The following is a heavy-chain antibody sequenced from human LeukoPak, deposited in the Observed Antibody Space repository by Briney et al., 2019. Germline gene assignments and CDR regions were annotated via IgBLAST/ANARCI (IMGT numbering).Heavy chain of an antibody. Sequence: SETLSLTCTVSGGSISSYYCSWIRQPPGKGLEWIGEINHSGSTYYNPSLKSRVTILVDTSKNQFSLKLRSVTAADTAVYYCARSGYSSSYYFDYWGQGTLVTVSS. D-gene: IGHD6-6*01. CDR3: ARSGYSSSYYFDY. V-gene: IGHV4-34*01. J-gene: IGHJ4*02. CDR2: INHSGST. CDR1: GGSISSYY.